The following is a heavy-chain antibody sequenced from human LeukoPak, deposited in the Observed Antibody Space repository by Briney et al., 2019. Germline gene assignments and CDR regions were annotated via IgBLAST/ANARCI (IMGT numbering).Heavy chain of an antibody. J-gene: IGHJ4*02. CDR2: ISGGGGST. V-gene: IGHV3-23*01. D-gene: IGHD6-13*01. Sequence: GGSLRLSCAASGFTFSSYAMSWVRQAPGKGLEWVSAISGGGGSTYYADSVKGRFTISRDNSKNTLYLQMNSLRADDTAVYYCAKRGLVAAAGRFLGHWGQGALVTVSS. CDR3: AKRGLVAAAGRFLGH. CDR1: GFTFSSYA.